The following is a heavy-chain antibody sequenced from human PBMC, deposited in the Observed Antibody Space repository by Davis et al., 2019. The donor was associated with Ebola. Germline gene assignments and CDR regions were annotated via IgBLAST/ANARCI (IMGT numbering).Heavy chain of an antibody. CDR1: GFTFSSYS. D-gene: IGHD2-2*01. CDR2: ISGSGGST. V-gene: IGHV3-23*01. J-gene: IGHJ6*02. Sequence: GESLKISCAASGFTFSSYSMNWARKARGKGLEWVSAISGSGGSTYYADSVKGRFTISRDNSKNTLYLQMNSLRAEDTAVYYCAKDFDIVVVPAAKEYYYYYYGMDVWGQGTTVTVSS. CDR3: AKDFDIVVVPAAKEYYYYYYGMDV.